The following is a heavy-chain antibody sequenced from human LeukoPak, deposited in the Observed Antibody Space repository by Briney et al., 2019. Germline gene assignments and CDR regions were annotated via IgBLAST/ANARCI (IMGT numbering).Heavy chain of an antibody. Sequence: TGGSLRLSCAAPGFTFSSYSMNWVRQAPGKGLESVSSISSSSSYIYYADSVKGRFTISRDNAKNSLYLQMNSLRAEDTAVYYCARDGRVTVGATRYGYWGQGTLVTVSS. CDR1: GFTFSSYS. CDR2: ISSSSSYI. D-gene: IGHD1-26*01. CDR3: ARDGRVTVGATRYGY. J-gene: IGHJ4*02. V-gene: IGHV3-21*01.